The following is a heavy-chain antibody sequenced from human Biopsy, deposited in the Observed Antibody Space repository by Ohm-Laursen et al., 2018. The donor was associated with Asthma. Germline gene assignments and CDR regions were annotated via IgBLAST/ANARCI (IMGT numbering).Heavy chain of an antibody. V-gene: IGHV3-33*01. J-gene: IGHJ4*02. CDR1: GFTFSSYG. CDR3: ARKARHGDYDFDY. Sequence: SLRLSCTAPGFTFSSYGMHWVRQAPGKGLEWVAVIWYDGSNKYYADSVKGRFTISRDNSKNTLYLQMNSLRAEDTAVYYCARKARHGDYDFDYWGQGTLVTVSS. D-gene: IGHD4-17*01. CDR2: IWYDGSNK.